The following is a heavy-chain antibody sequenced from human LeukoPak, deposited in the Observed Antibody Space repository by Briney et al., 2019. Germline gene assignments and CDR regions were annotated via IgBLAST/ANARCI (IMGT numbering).Heavy chain of an antibody. V-gene: IGHV3-23*01. CDR1: GFTFSSYA. D-gene: IGHD2-2*01. J-gene: IGHJ6*02. CDR3: AREDIVVVPAAHEASYYYYGMDV. Sequence: GGSLRLSCAASGFTFSSYAMSWVRQAPGKGLEWVSAISGSGGSTYYADSVKGRFTISRDNSKNTLYLQMNSLRAEDTAVYYCAREDIVVVPAAHEASYYYYGMDVWGQGTTVTVSS. CDR2: ISGSGGST.